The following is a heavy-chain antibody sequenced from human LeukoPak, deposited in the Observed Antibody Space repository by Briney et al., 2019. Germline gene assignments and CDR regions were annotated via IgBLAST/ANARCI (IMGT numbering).Heavy chain of an antibody. D-gene: IGHD2-21*02. CDR3: ARISGVTLRF. J-gene: IGHJ4*02. V-gene: IGHV3-48*03. Sequence: GGSLRLSCEASGFSFSKHGLNWVRQAPGKGLEWVSYISGGGKTIYYADSVRGRFTISTDGGKNALYLQMSSLRAEDTAVYYCARISGVTLRFWGLGTLVTVSS. CDR1: GFSFSKHG. CDR2: ISGGGKTI.